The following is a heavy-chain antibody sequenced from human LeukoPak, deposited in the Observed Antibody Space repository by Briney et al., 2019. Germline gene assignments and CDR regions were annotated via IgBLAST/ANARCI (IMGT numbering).Heavy chain of an antibody. CDR2: ISYDGSNK. CDR3: AKSYYYDSSGYPSGGMDV. J-gene: IGHJ6*02. V-gene: IGHV3-30*18. Sequence: GGSLRLSCAASGFTFSNAWMSWVRQAPGKGLEWVAVISYDGSNKYYADSVKGRFTISRDNSKNTLYLQMNSLRAEDTAVYYCAKSYYYDSSGYPSGGMDVWGQGTTVTVSS. CDR1: GFTFSNAW. D-gene: IGHD3-22*01.